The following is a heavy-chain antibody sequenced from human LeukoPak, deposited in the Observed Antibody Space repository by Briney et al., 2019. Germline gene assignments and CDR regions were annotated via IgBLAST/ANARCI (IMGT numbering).Heavy chain of an antibody. D-gene: IGHD1-26*01. CDR3: ARAAVGVTSSLDY. V-gene: IGHV3-30-3*01. Sequence: PGGSLRLSCVASGFTFSSYAMHWVRQAPGKGLEWVAAISYDGSNQYYADSVKGRFTISRDNSKNTLYLQMNSLRAEDMAVYYCARAAVGVTSSLDYWGQGTLVTVSS. CDR1: GFTFSSYA. J-gene: IGHJ4*02. CDR2: ISYDGSNQ.